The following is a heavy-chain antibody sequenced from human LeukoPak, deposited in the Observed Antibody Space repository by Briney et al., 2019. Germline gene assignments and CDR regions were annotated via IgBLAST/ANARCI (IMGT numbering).Heavy chain of an antibody. J-gene: IGHJ6*02. CDR1: GGSISMSTYY. CDR3: AGFTRSSSSHYYYYAMDV. Sequence: PSETLSLTCTVSGGSISMSTYYWGWIRQPPGKGLECIGSIHFSGNSYYNPSPSLKSRVTISVDTSKNQFSLNVISVTAADTAVYYCAGFTRSSSSHYYYYAMDVWGQGTTVTVSS. CDR2: IHFSGNS. D-gene: IGHD6-6*01. V-gene: IGHV4-39*01.